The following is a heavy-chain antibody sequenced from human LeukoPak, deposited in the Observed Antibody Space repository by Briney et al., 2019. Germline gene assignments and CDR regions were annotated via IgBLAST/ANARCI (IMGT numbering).Heavy chain of an antibody. CDR2: VHYSGST. D-gene: IGHD2-21*02. CDR1: GGSITYYY. Sequence: SETLSLTCTVSGGSITYYYWSWIRQPPGKGLEWIGYVHYSGSTNYNPSLKSRVTISVDTSKNQFSLKLTSVTAADTAVYYCARDCRTSGDCSWGQGTLVTVSS. V-gene: IGHV4-59*01. J-gene: IGHJ5*02. CDR3: ARDCRTSGDCS.